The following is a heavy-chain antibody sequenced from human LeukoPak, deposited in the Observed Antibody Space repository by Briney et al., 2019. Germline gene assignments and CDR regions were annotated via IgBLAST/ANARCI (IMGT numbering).Heavy chain of an antibody. Sequence: SETLSLTCTVSGGSISSSSYYWGWIRQPPGKGLEWIGSIYYSGSTYYNPSLKSRITISVDTSKNQFSLKLSSVTAADTAVYYCARHNYDYVWGSYRYTWFDPWGQGTLVTVSS. J-gene: IGHJ5*02. CDR2: IYYSGST. V-gene: IGHV4-39*01. CDR1: GGSISSSSYY. CDR3: ARHNYDYVWGSYRYTWFDP. D-gene: IGHD3-16*02.